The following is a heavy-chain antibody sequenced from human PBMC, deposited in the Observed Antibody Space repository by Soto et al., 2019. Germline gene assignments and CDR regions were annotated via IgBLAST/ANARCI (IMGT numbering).Heavy chain of an antibody. CDR2: IWYDGSNK. CDR1: GFTFSSYG. V-gene: IGHV3-33*01. D-gene: IGHD3-10*01. Sequence: GGSLRLSCAASGFTFSSYGMHWVRQAPGKGLEWVAVIWYDGSNKYYADSVKGRFTISRDNSKNTLYLQMNSLRAEDTAVYYCARGLGFGELEDTNYYYYGMDVWGQGTTVTVSS. CDR3: ARGLGFGELEDTNYYYYGMDV. J-gene: IGHJ6*02.